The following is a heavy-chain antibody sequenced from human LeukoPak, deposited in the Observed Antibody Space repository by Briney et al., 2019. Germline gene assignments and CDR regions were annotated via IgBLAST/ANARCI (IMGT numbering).Heavy chain of an antibody. CDR1: GFTFSSYW. V-gene: IGHV3-21*01. CDR3: ARSPSLTIIGDY. Sequence: GGSLRLSCAASGFTFSSYWMSWVRQAPGKGLEWVSSISSSSSYIYYADSVKGRFAISRDNAKNSLYLQMNSLRAEDTAVYYCARSPSLTIIGDYWGQGTLVTVSS. D-gene: IGHD2/OR15-2a*01. J-gene: IGHJ4*02. CDR2: ISSSSSYI.